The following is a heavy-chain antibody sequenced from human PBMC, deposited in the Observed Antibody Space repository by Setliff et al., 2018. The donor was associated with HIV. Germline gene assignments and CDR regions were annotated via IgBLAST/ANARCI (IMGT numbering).Heavy chain of an antibody. V-gene: IGHV1-2*02. D-gene: IGHD6-6*01. Sequence: ASVTVSCKASGYSFTGYYIHWVRQAPGQGLEWMGWIDHNSGGTRYTQKFQGRVTMTRDTSINTAYMQLRDLIFDDTAVYFCSRDTSAPIRPLFDYWGQGTPVTVSS. CDR3: SRDTSAPIRPLFDY. CDR1: GYSFTGYY. CDR2: IDHNSGGT. J-gene: IGHJ4*02.